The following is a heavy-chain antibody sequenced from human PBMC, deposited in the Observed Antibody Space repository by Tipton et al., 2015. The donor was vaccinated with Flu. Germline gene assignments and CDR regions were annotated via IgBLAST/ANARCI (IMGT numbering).Heavy chain of an antibody. Sequence: TLSLTCTVSGGSISSSRYYWGWIRQPPGKGLEWIGSIYHSGTAYYNPSLKSRVTISVDTSKNQISLKLSSVTAADTAVYYCARDYSIGGGLGGMDVWGQGTTVTVSS. CDR3: ARDYSIGGGLGGMDV. J-gene: IGHJ6*02. V-gene: IGHV4-39*07. D-gene: IGHD3-16*01. CDR1: GGSISSSRYY. CDR2: IYHSGTA.